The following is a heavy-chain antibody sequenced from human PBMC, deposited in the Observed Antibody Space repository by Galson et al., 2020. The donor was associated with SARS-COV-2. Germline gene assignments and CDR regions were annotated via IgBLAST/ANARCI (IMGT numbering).Heavy chain of an antibody. D-gene: IGHD3-16*02. CDR2: INHSGST. J-gene: IGHJ6*02. CDR1: GGSFSGYY. V-gene: IGHV4-34*01. CDR3: ARLGGNYEYVWGSYRKYYYYGMDV. Sequence: SETLSLTCAVYGGSFSGYYWSWIRQPPGKGLEWIGEINHSGSTNYNPSLKSRVTITVDTSKNQFSLKLSTVTAADTAVYYCARLGGNYEYVWGSYRKYYYYGMDVWGQGTTVTVSS.